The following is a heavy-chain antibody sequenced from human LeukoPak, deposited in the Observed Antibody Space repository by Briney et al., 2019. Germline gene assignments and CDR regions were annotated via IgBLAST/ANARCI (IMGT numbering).Heavy chain of an antibody. CDR1: GFTFNNYA. CDR2: ISYDGSNK. Sequence: GGSLRLSCAASGFTFNNYAMHWVRQAPGKGLEWVAVISYDGSNKYYADSVKGRFTISRDNSKNTLYLQMNSLRAEDTAVYYCAKVGGNPTDQYYYYYYMDVWGKGTTVTISS. CDR3: AKVGGNPTDQYYYYYYMDV. J-gene: IGHJ6*03. D-gene: IGHD1-14*01. V-gene: IGHV3-30*04.